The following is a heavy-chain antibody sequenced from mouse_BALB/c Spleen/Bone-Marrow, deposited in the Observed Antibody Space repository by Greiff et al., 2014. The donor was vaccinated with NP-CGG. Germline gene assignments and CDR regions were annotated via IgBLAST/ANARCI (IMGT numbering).Heavy chain of an antibody. CDR3: ARYYRYDGFAY. CDR2: INPSTGYT. J-gene: IGHJ3*01. CDR1: GYTFTSYW. Sequence: LVESGAELAKPGASVKMSCKASGYTFTSYWMHWVKQRPGQGLEWIGYINPSTGYTEYNQKFKDKATLTADKSSSTAYMQLSGLTSEDSAVYYCARYYRYDGFAYWGQGTLVTVSA. V-gene: IGHV1-7*01. D-gene: IGHD2-14*01.